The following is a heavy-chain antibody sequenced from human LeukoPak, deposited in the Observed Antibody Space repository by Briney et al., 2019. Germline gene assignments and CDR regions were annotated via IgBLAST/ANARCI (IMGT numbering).Heavy chain of an antibody. D-gene: IGHD3-3*01. J-gene: IGHJ6*03. Sequence: SVKVSCKASGGTFSSYAISRVRQAPGQGLEWMGGIIPIFGTANYAQKFQGRVTITTDESTSTAYMELSSLRSEDTAVYYCARAYYDFWSGYYRAYYYMDVWGKGTTVTVSS. V-gene: IGHV1-69*05. CDR3: ARAYYDFWSGYYRAYYYMDV. CDR1: GGTFSSYA. CDR2: IIPIFGTA.